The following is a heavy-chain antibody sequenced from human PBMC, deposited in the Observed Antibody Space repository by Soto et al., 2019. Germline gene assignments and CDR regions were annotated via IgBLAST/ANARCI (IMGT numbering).Heavy chain of an antibody. D-gene: IGHD3-3*01. CDR1: GGSISSYY. CDR2: IYYSGST. Sequence: PSETLSLTCTVSGGSISSYYWSWIRQPPGKGLEWIGYIYYSGSTNYNPSLKSRFTISVDTSKNQFSLKLSSVTAADTAVYYCARHGVGYYYYGMDVWGQGTTVTVSS. V-gene: IGHV4-59*08. J-gene: IGHJ6*02. CDR3: ARHGVGYYYYGMDV.